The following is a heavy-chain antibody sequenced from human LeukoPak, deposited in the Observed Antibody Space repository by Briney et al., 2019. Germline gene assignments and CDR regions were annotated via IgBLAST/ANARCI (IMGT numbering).Heavy chain of an antibody. D-gene: IGHD6-13*01. CDR1: GGSISSYY. CDR3: ARRGLIAAGISAFDI. J-gene: IGHJ3*02. CDR2: IYYSGST. V-gene: IGHV4-59*12. Sequence: SETLSLTCTVSGGSISSYYWSWIRQPPGKGLEWIGYIYYSGSTNYNPSLKSRVTISVDTSKNQFSLKLSSVTAADTAVYYCARRGLIAAGISAFDIWGQGTMVTVSS.